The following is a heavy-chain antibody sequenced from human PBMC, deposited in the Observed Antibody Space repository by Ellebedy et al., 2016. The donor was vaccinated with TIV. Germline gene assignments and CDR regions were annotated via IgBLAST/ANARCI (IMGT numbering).Heavy chain of an antibody. CDR1: GGSISSGDYY. V-gene: IGHV4-31*03. CDR2: IYYTGST. J-gene: IGHJ4*02. Sequence: MPSETLSLTCTVSGGSISSGDYYWSWIRQHPGKGLEWIGYIYYTGSTYYNPSLKSRLIISVDTSKNQFSLKLTSVTAADTAVYYCARGRWLQPYFDYWGQGTPVTVSS. D-gene: IGHD5-24*01. CDR3: ARGRWLQPYFDY.